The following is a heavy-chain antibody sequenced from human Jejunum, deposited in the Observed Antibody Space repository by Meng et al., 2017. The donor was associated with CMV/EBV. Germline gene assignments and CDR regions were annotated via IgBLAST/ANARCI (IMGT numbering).Heavy chain of an antibody. CDR3: ARDYGD. Sequence: SGAASGFTVSEAWMSWVRQAPGKGLEWVGRTRNKANSYTTEYAASVKGRFIISRDGSKNSLYLQMNSLKIEDTAVYYCARDYGDWGQGTLVTVSS. D-gene: IGHD3-16*01. CDR2: TRNKANSYTT. CDR1: GFTVSEAW. J-gene: IGHJ4*02. V-gene: IGHV3-72*01.